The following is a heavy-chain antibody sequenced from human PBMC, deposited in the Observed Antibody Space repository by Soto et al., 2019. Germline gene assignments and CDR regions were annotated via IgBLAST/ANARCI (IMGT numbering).Heavy chain of an antibody. Sequence: QVQLVESGGGVVQPGRSLRLSCAASWFTFSDYAMHWVRQPPGKGLEWVAIISSDGKNTYYGDSVKGRFTISRDDSTSTLSLQMNGLRPEDTAVYFCARVHCTTELCSGLYFYYALDVWGQGTTVTVSS. D-gene: IGHD2-21*01. CDR3: ARVHCTTELCSGLYFYYALDV. CDR2: ISSDGKNT. V-gene: IGHV3-30*01. J-gene: IGHJ6*02. CDR1: WFTFSDYA.